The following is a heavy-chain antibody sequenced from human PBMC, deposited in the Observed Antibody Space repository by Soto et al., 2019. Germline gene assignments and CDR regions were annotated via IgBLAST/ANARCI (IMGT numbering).Heavy chain of an antibody. D-gene: IGHD6-6*01. J-gene: IGHJ4*02. Sequence: GGSLRLSCAASGFTFSSYSMNWVRQAPGKGLEWVSYISSSSSTIYYADSVKCRFTIARDNAKNSLYLQMNSLRAEDTAVYYCARSSSDFDYWGQGTLVTVSS. CDR3: ARSSSDFDY. CDR1: GFTFSSYS. CDR2: ISSSSSTI. V-gene: IGHV3-48*04.